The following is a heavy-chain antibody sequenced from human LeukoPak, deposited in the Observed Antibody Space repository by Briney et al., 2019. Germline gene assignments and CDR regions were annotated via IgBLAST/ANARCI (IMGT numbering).Heavy chain of an antibody. V-gene: IGHV3-49*04. Sequence: GGSLRLSCTASGFTFGDYAMSWVRQAPGKGLEWVVFIRSKVYGGTTEYAASVKGRFTISRDDSKSIAYLQMNSLNTEDTAVYYCTRAYCGGDCYFQHWGQGTLVTVSS. J-gene: IGHJ1*01. CDR2: IRSKVYGGTT. D-gene: IGHD2-21*02. CDR3: TRAYCGGDCYFQH. CDR1: GFTFGDYA.